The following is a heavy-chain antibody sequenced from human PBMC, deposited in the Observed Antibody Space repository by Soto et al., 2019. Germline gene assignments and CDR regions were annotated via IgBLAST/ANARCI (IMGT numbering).Heavy chain of an antibody. CDR2: ISGSNGRT. Sequence: HVGSLRLSCAASGFTFSSYAMTWVRQTPGKGLEWVSAISGSNGRTYYADSVKGRFTISRDISKNTLYLQMNSLRAEDTAVYYCAKDLRASGEWYYGMDVWGQGTTVPVSS. CDR1: GFTFSSYA. D-gene: IGHD3-10*01. V-gene: IGHV3-23*01. CDR3: AKDLRASGEWYYGMDV. J-gene: IGHJ6*02.